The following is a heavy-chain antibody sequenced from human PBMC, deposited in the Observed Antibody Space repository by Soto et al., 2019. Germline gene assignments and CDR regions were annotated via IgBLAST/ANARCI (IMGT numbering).Heavy chain of an antibody. J-gene: IGHJ6*02. CDR2: ISWNSGNI. D-gene: IGHD5-18*01. CDR3: VRSKGGYSYGTPFDYYYYGMDV. Sequence: GGSLRLSCAASGFTFDDYAMYWVRQVLGKGLEWVSSISWNSGNIGYADSVKGRFTTSRDNAENSLYLQMNSLRPEDTALYYCVRSKGGYSYGTPFDYYYYGMDVCGQGTTVTVSS. CDR1: GFTFDDYA. V-gene: IGHV3-9*01.